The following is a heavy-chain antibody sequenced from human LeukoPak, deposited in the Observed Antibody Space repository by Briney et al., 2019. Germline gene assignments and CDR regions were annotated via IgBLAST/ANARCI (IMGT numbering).Heavy chain of an antibody. V-gene: IGHV3-11*01. J-gene: IGHJ4*02. D-gene: IGHD3-10*01. CDR2: ISSSGSTI. CDR3: AREHAGSVDY. CDR1: GFTFSDYY. Sequence: GGSLRLSCAASGFTFSDYYMSWIREAPGKGLEWVSYISSSGSTIYYADSVKGRFTISRDSAKNSLYLQMNSLRAGARAVYSGAREHAGSVDYWGQGTLVTVSS.